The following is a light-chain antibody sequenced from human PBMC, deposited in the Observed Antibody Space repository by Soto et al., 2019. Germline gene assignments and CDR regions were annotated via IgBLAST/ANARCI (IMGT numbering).Light chain of an antibody. CDR3: VSYTSSTTYV. J-gene: IGLJ1*01. CDR1: SSDVGGYNY. V-gene: IGLV2-8*01. Sequence: QSALTQPPSASGSPGQSVTISCAGTSSDVGGYNYVSWYQQYPGKVPKLMIYEVSERPSGVPDRFSGSKSGNTAFLTVSGLQAEDEADYYCVSYTSSTTYVFGTGTKLTVL. CDR2: EVS.